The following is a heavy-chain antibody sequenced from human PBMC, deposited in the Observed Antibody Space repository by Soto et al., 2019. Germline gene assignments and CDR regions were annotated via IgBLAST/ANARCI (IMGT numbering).Heavy chain of an antibody. V-gene: IGHV3-21*01. CDR3: ARDIGGSIVVVPAASDY. CDR2: ISSANNYK. D-gene: IGHD2-2*01. CDR1: GFTFSFYS. Sequence: GGSLRLSCAASGFTFSFYSMNWFRQAPGKGPEWVSSISSANNYKYYADSVKGRFTISRDNGNNSLYLQMDSLRADDTAVYYCARDIGGSIVVVPAASDYWGLGTLVTVSS. J-gene: IGHJ4*02.